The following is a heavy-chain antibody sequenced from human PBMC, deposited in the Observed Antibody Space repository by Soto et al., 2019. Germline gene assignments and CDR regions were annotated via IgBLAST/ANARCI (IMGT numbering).Heavy chain of an antibody. J-gene: IGHJ4*02. Sequence: QGRVTITRDTSATTAYMELSSLRSEDTAVYYCAREVYGGNLYFEFWGQGTLFTVSS. V-gene: IGHV1-3*01. CDR3: AREVYGGNLYFEF. D-gene: IGHD4-17*01.